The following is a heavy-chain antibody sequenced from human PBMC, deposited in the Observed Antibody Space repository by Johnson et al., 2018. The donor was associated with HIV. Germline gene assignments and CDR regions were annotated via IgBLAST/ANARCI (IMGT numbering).Heavy chain of an antibody. D-gene: IGHD6-6*01. Sequence: VLLVESGGGLVQPGGSLRLSCAASGFTFSSYWMSWVRQAPGKGLEWVANIKQAGSEKYYVDSVKGRFTISRDNAKNSLYLQMNSLRAEDTAVYYCARSLPYSSSVGFDIWGQGTMVTVSS. CDR2: IKQAGSEK. CDR3: ARSLPYSSSVGFDI. V-gene: IGHV3-7*02. J-gene: IGHJ3*02. CDR1: GFTFSSYW.